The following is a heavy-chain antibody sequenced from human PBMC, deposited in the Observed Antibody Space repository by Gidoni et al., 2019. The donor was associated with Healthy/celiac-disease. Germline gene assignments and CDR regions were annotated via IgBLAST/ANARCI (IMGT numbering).Heavy chain of an antibody. CDR2: IYYSGST. CDR3: ARRIAAAGYDFDY. J-gene: IGHJ4*02. CDR1: GGSISSSSYY. D-gene: IGHD6-13*01. Sequence: QLQLQESGPGLVKPSETLSLTCTVSGGSISSSSYYWGWLRQPPGKGLEWIGSIYYSGSTYYNPSLKSRVTISVDTSKNQFSLKLSSVTAADTAVYYCARRIAAAGYDFDYWGQGTLVTVSS. V-gene: IGHV4-39*01.